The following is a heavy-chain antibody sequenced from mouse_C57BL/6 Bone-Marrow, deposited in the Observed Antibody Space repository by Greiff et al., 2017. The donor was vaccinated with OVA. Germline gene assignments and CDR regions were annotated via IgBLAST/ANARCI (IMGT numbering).Heavy chain of an antibody. V-gene: IGHV1-82*01. CDR2: IYPGDGDT. J-gene: IGHJ2*01. CDR3: ALTGTDY. CDR1: GYAFSSSW. Sequence: QVQLQQSGPELVKPGASVKISCKASGYAFSSSWMNWVKQRPGKGLEWIGRIYPGDGDTNYNGKFKGKATLTADQSSSTAYMQLNSLTSEDSAVYYCALTGTDYWGQGTTLTVSS. D-gene: IGHD4-1*01.